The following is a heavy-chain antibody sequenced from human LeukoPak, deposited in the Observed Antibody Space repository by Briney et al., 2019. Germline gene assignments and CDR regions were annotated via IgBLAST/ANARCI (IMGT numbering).Heavy chain of an antibody. CDR1: GFSFTDYP. D-gene: IGHD3-9*01. V-gene: IGHV3-48*02. CDR2: IRTSAEGANYA. Sequence: GESLRLSCATSGFSFTDYPMNWVRQAPGKGLEWVSNIRTSAEGANYAYYADSVKGQVTISRDDAKNTLYLHMNSLRDDDTAVYYCASDQRYAFDYWGQGILVTVSS. CDR3: ASDQRYAFDY. J-gene: IGHJ4*02.